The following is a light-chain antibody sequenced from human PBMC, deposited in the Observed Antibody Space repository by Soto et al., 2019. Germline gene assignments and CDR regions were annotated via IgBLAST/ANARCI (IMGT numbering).Light chain of an antibody. J-gene: IGKJ2*01. CDR3: QQSYSTPFT. Sequence: DIQMTQSRACLSASVEDSVIITYRATQDISTFLNWYQQRPGKAPNVLIYRASTLQGDVTSRFSGSGSGTDITLTISGLQPEDFAIYYCQQSYSTPFTFGQGTQVEV. V-gene: IGKV1-39*01. CDR2: RAS. CDR1: QDISTF.